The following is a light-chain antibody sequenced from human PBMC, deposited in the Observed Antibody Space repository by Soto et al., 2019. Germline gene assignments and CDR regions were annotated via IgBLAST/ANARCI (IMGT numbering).Light chain of an antibody. V-gene: IGLV3-21*02. CDR3: QVWDSTSDHVI. CDR2: DDG. J-gene: IGLJ2*01. CDR1: KVGSKG. Sequence: SYELTQPPSVSVAPGQTARLTCGGDKVGSKGVHWLQQRPGQAPVLVVYDDGGRPSGILERFAGSNSGNTATLTIISVEAGDEADYYCQVWDSTSDHVIFGGGTKLTVL.